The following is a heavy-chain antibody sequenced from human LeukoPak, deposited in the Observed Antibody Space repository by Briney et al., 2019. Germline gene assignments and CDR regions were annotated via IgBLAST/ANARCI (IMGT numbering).Heavy chain of an antibody. D-gene: IGHD4-17*01. V-gene: IGHV4-59*13. CDR2: YYYSGST. Sequence: SETLSLICSVCGGLISSYYGRWIRQPPGRGRVWLGYYYYSGSTNFNPSRKGRVTLSVDTSKNQFFLTLRPVTAADTAVYYCGRGSMTTVTRGAFDIWGQGTMVTVSS. J-gene: IGHJ3*02. CDR1: GGLISSYY. CDR3: GRGSMTTVTRGAFDI.